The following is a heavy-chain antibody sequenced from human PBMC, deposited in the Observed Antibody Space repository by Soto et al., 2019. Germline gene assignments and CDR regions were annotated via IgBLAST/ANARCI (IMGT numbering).Heavy chain of an antibody. Sequence: QVQLQESGPGLVKPSGTLSLTCAVSGGSISSSNWWSWVRQPPGKGLEWIGEIYHSGSTNYNPSLKSRVTISVAKSKHQFSLKLSSVTAADTAVYYCARELVVVVPAAISGACYYDGMDVWGQGTTVTVSS. CDR1: GGSISSSNW. D-gene: IGHD2-2*02. CDR2: IYHSGST. CDR3: ARELVVVVPAAISGACYYDGMDV. V-gene: IGHV4-4*02. J-gene: IGHJ6*02.